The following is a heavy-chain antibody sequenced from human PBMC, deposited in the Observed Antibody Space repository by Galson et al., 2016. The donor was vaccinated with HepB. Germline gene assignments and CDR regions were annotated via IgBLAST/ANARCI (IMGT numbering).Heavy chain of an antibody. V-gene: IGHV3-74*03. CDR3: VRVYYGSGSALQI. Sequence: SLRLSCAASGFIFNSFWMHWVRQAPGKGLVWVSRITSDGSDATYADSVQGRFTISRDNAKKTLYLQMNSLRVEDTAVYYCVRVYYGSGSALQIWGQGTRVIVSS. CDR1: GFIFNSFW. D-gene: IGHD3-10*01. J-gene: IGHJ3*02. CDR2: ITSDGSDA.